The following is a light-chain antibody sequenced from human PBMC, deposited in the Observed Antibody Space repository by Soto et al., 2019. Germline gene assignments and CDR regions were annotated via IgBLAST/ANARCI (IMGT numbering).Light chain of an antibody. CDR3: ATWDDSLNGVV. V-gene: IGLV1-44*01. CDR2: SNT. J-gene: IGLJ2*01. Sequence: QSVLTQPPSASGTPGQTIAISCSGGNSNIGSHTVNWFQQLPGTAPRLLIYSNTQRPSGVPDRFSRSKSGTSASLAISGLQSEYEGDYYCATWDDSLNGVVFGGGTKLTVL. CDR1: NSNIGSHT.